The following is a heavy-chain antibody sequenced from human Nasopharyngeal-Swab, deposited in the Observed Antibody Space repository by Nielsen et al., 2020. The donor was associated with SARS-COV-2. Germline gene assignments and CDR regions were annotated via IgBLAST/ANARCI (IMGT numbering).Heavy chain of an antibody. CDR2: LLPIFGTA. Sequence: SSVTVSCKASGGTFSSYAISWVRQAPGQGLEWMGGLLPIFGTANYAQKFQGSVTITADKYTSTAYMELSSLRSEDMAVYYCASVVRGLELRSHFDYWGQGTLVTVSS. D-gene: IGHD1-7*01. CDR1: GGTFSSYA. V-gene: IGHV1-69*06. J-gene: IGHJ4*02. CDR3: ASVVRGLELRSHFDY.